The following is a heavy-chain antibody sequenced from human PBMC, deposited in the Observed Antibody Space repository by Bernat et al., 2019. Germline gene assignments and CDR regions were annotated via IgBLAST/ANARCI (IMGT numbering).Heavy chain of an antibody. D-gene: IGHD3-16*01. Sequence: QVQLVESGGGVVQPGRSLRLSCAASGFTFSDYGMHWVRQAPGKGLEWVSVFYSGGSTYHADSVKGRFTIAVDNSKNTLYLQMNSLTVEDTAVYYCAKGGGIWGYGMDVWGQGTTVIVSS. CDR2: FYSGGST. CDR1: GFTFSDYG. V-gene: IGHV3-NL1*01. J-gene: IGHJ6*02. CDR3: AKGGGIWGYGMDV.